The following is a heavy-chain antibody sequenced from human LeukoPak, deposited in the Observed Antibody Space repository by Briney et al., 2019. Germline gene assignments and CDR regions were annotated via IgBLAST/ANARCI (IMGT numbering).Heavy chain of an antibody. CDR2: ISAYNGNT. CDR3: ARTPYGSGIYYFDY. J-gene: IGHJ4*02. D-gene: IGHD3-10*01. Sequence: GESLKVSCKASGYTFTSYGISWVRQAPGQGLEWMGWISAYNGNTNYAQKLQGRVTMTTDTSTSTAYMELRSLRSDDTAVYYCARTPYGSGIYYFDYWGREPWSPSPQ. CDR1: GYTFTSYG. V-gene: IGHV1-18*04.